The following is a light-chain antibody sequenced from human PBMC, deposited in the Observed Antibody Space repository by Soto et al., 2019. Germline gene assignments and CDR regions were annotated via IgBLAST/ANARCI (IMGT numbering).Light chain of an antibody. V-gene: IGLV1-44*01. CDR3: ATWDGSLNGWV. J-gene: IGLJ3*02. Sequence: QSVLTQPPSASGTPGQRVTISCSGSSSNIGRDTVNWYRQLPGTAPKLLLYSNNQRPSGVPDRFSGSKSGTSASLAISGLQSDDEADYYCATWDGSLNGWVFGGGTKLTVL. CDR1: SSNIGRDT. CDR2: SNN.